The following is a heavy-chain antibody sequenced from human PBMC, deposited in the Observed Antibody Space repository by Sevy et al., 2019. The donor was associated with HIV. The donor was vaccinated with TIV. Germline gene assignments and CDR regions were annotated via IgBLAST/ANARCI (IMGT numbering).Heavy chain of an antibody. Sequence: QSQTLSLTCAISGDSVSSNNAAWNWIRQSPSRGLEWLGRTFYRSNWYNDYAVSVKGRITINPDTSKNQLSPQLTSVTPEDTAVYYCARDGLTYGGMDVWGQGTTVTVSS. CDR2: TFYRSNWYN. D-gene: IGHD1-20*01. J-gene: IGHJ6*02. CDR1: GDSVSSNNAA. CDR3: ARDGLTYGGMDV. V-gene: IGHV6-1*01.